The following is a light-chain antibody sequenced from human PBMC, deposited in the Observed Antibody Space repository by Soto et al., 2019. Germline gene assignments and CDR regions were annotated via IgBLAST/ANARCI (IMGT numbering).Light chain of an antibody. CDR3: QQYGSSPPIT. Sequence: EIVLTQSPGTLSLSPGERATLSCRASQSVSSSYLAWYQQKPGQAPRLLIYGAASRATGIPDRFSGSGSKTDFALTISRLDPDNYSVYYCQQYGSSPPITCGQGTRLDIK. CDR2: GAA. J-gene: IGKJ5*01. V-gene: IGKV3-20*01. CDR1: QSVSSSY.